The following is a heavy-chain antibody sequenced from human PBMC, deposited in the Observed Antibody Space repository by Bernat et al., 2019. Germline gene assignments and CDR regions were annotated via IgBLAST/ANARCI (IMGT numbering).Heavy chain of an antibody. Sequence: QVQLVQSGAEVKKPGASVKVSCKASGYTFTGYYMHWVRQAPGQGLEWMGWINPNSGGTNYAQKFQGWVTMTRDTSISTAYMGLSRLRSDDTAVYYCARASVDTAMVVYFDYWGQGTLVTVSS. CDR3: ARASVDTAMVVYFDY. V-gene: IGHV1-2*04. CDR1: GYTFTGYY. J-gene: IGHJ4*02. CDR2: INPNSGGT. D-gene: IGHD5-18*01.